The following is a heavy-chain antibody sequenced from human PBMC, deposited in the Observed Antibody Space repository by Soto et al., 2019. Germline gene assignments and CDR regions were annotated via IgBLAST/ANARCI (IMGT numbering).Heavy chain of an antibody. CDR2: IYYSGST. V-gene: IGHV4-39*01. CDR1: GGSISSSSFH. D-gene: IGHD6-13*01. Sequence: QLQLQESGPGLVKPSETLSLTCTVSGGSISSSSFHWGWIRQPPGKGLEWIGSIYYSGSTYYSPSHESRVTISVDTSKNQFARKLSSVTAADTAVYYCARRERAAGTDWWFDPWGQGTLVTVSS. CDR3: ARRERAAGTDWWFDP. J-gene: IGHJ5*02.